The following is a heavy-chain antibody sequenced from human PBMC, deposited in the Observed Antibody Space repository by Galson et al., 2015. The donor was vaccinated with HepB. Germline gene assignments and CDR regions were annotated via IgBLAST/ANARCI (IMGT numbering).Heavy chain of an antibody. CDR2: IIPAGVPK. V-gene: IGHV1-3*01. Sequence: SVKVSCKASDYTFTTYAIHWVPQPPGHGLDGMGLIIPAGVPKPYSQNPRGRVSFTRDTSASTAYMELSSLTSEDTAVYYCARAPPGSYYDIAFDMWGQGTVVTVSS. J-gene: IGHJ3*02. CDR3: ARAPPGSYYDIAFDM. D-gene: IGHD3-22*01. CDR1: DYTFTTYA.